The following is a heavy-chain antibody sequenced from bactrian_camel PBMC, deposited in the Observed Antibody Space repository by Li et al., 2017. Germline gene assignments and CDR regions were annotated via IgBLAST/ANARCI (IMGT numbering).Heavy chain of an antibody. Sequence: DVQLVESGGGSVQAGGSLRLSCAASEYTYLLSYMAWFRQAPGKEREGVAAIYTGRSSTYYADSVKGRFTISQDNAKNTLLLQMSDLKPEDTAVYYCAPDAGQSRCSNGFCYCAWGEGTQVTVS. V-gene: IGHV3S40*01. J-gene: IGHJ4*01. CDR3: APDAGQSRCSNGFCYCA. CDR1: EYTYLLSY. CDR2: IYTGRSST. D-gene: IGHD3*01.